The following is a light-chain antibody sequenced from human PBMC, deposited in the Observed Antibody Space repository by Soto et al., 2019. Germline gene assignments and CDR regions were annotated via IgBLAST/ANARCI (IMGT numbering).Light chain of an antibody. Sequence: QSALTQPASVSGSPGQPITISCTGTSSDVGSYNLVTWYQHHPGKAPILIIYEASKRPSGVSSRFSGSQSGNTASLTISGLQAEDEADYYCCSYAGGVVFGGGTKLTVL. V-gene: IGLV2-23*01. CDR2: EAS. CDR1: SSDVGSYNL. CDR3: CSYAGGVV. J-gene: IGLJ2*01.